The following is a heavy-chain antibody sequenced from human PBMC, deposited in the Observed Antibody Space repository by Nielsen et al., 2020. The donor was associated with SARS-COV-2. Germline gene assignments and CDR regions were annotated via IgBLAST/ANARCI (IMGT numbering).Heavy chain of an antibody. V-gene: IGHV3-11*05. J-gene: IGHJ6*02. D-gene: IGHD2-15*01. CDR1: GFTFSDYY. CDR2: ISSSSSYT. CDR3: ARGMGYCSGGSCYSHYYYGMDV. Sequence: GGSLRLSCAASGFTFSDYYMSWIRQAPGKGLEWVSYISSSSSYTNYADSVKGRFTISRDNAKNSLYLQMNSLRAEDTAVYYCARGMGYCSGGSCYSHYYYGMDVWGQGTTVTVSS.